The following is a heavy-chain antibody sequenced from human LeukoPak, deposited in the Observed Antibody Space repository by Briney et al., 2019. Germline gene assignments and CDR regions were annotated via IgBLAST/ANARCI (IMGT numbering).Heavy chain of an antibody. CDR1: GYSFTTYD. CDR3: ALRITGTNRWYYYYYMGV. J-gene: IGHJ6*03. D-gene: IGHD1-7*01. Sequence: ASVKVSCEASGYSFTTYDITWVRQAPGQGLEWMGWISANNGNTSYVQKFQGRLTMTTGMSTRTAYMELRSLRSDDTAVYYCALRITGTNRWYYYYYMGVWGKGTTVTVSS. CDR2: ISANNGNT. V-gene: IGHV1-18*01.